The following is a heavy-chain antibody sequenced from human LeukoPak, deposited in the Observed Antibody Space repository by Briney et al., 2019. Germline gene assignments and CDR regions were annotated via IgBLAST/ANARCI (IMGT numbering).Heavy chain of an antibody. CDR1: GGSISSYY. Sequence: SETLSLTCTVSGGSISSYYWSWIRQPPGKGLEWIGYIYYSGSTNYNPSLKSRVTISVDTSRNQFSLKLSSVTAADTAMYYCARDSYDSSGNYRSFDYWGQGTQVTVSS. V-gene: IGHV4-59*01. D-gene: IGHD3-22*01. CDR3: ARDSYDSSGNYRSFDY. CDR2: IYYSGST. J-gene: IGHJ4*02.